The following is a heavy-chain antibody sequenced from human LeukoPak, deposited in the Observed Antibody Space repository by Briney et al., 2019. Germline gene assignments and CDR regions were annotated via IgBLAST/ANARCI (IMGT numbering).Heavy chain of an antibody. V-gene: IGHV3-23*01. D-gene: IGHD6-13*01. CDR1: GFTFTSYA. Sequence: GGSLRLSCAASGFTFTSYAMSWVRQAPGKGLEWASAISGSGANTYYADSVKGRFTISRDNSKDTLYLEMNSLRAEDTAVYYCAKGRDSSSRTGFDYWGQGTLVPVSS. CDR3: AKGRDSSSRTGFDY. CDR2: ISGSGANT. J-gene: IGHJ4*02.